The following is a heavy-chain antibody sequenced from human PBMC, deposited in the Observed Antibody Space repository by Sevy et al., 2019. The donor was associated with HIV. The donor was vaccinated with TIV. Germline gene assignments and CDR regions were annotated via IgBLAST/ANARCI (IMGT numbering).Heavy chain of an antibody. CDR3: ARDTGGIGMDV. D-gene: IGHD6-13*01. Sequence: GGSLRLSCAASGFTFSSHWMSWVRQAPGQGLEWVANIKQDGSEKYYVDSVKGRFTISRDNAKNSLSLQMNSLRAEDTAVYYCARDTGGIGMDVWGQGTTVTVSS. V-gene: IGHV3-7*01. J-gene: IGHJ6*02. CDR2: IKQDGSEK. CDR1: GFTFSSHW.